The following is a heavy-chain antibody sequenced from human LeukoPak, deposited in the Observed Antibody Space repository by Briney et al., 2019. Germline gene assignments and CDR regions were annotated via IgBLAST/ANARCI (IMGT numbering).Heavy chain of an antibody. D-gene: IGHD3-3*01. CDR2: IYYSGST. CDR3: ARVGSGERYYDFWSGYYSGYFDY. J-gene: IGHJ4*02. V-gene: IGHV4-59*01. CDR1: GGSISSYY. Sequence: SETLSLTCTVSGGSISSYYWSWIRQPPGKGLEWIGYIYYSGSTNYNPSLKSRVTISVDTSKNQFSLKPSSVTAADTAVYYCARVGSGERYYDFWSGYYSGYFDYWGQGTLVTVSS.